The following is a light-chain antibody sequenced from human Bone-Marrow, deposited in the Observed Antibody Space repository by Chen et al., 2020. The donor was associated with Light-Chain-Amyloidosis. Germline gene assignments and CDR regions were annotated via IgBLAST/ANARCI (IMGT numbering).Light chain of an antibody. CDR2: EVT. Sequence: HSAPTQPASGSGSPGQSSTIPRTGTSSDVGGDNHVSWYQQHPDKAPKLMIYEVTNRPSWVPDRFSGSKSDNTASLTISGLQTEDEADYFCSSYTITNTLVFGSGTRVTVL. CDR1: SSDVGGDNH. CDR3: SSYTITNTLV. J-gene: IGLJ1*01. V-gene: IGLV2-14*01.